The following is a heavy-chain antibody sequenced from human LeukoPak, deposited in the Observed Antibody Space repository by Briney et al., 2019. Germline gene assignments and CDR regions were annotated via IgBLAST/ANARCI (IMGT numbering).Heavy chain of an antibody. Sequence: GGSLRLSCAASGVTFSSYAMSWVRQAPGKGLEWVSAISGSGGSTYYADSVKGWFTISRDNSKNTLYLQMNSLRAEDTAVYYCAKDQFSSCLNWFDPWGQGTLVTVSS. CDR1: GVTFSSYA. CDR2: ISGSGGST. J-gene: IGHJ5*02. CDR3: AKDQFSSCLNWFDP. D-gene: IGHD6-6*01. V-gene: IGHV3-23*01.